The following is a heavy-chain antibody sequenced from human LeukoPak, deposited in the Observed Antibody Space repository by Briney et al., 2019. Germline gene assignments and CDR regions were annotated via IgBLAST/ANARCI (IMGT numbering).Heavy chain of an antibody. CDR1: GFTFDDYA. D-gene: IGHD3-10*01. CDR3: AKERFGERRFDY. V-gene: IGHV3-9*01. CDR2: ISWKSGRI. J-gene: IGHJ4*02. Sequence: GRSLRLSCAASGFTFDDYAMHWVRQAPGKGLEWVSGISWKSGRIGYADSVKGRFTISRDNAKNSLYLQMNSLRAEDTALYYCAKERFGERRFDYWGQGTLVTVSS.